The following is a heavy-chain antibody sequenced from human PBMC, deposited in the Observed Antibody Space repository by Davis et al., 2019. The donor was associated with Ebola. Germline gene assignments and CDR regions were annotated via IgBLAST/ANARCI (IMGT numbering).Heavy chain of an antibody. V-gene: IGHV3-23*01. Sequence: GESLKISCAASGFTFSSYAMSWVRQAPGKGLEWVSAISGSGGSTYYADSVKGRFTISRDNSKNTLYLQMNSLRAEDTAVYYCAKTRSPRYSSGWTFDYWGQGTLVTVSS. CDR1: GFTFSSYA. CDR2: ISGSGGST. CDR3: AKTRSPRYSSGWTFDY. J-gene: IGHJ4*02. D-gene: IGHD6-19*01.